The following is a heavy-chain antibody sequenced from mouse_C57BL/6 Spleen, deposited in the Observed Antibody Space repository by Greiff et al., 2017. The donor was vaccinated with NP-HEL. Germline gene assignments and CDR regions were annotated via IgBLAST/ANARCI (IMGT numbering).Heavy chain of an antibody. Sequence: VQLQQSGPELVKPGASVKISCKASGYAFSSSWMNWVKQRPGKGLEWIGRIYPGDGDTNYNGKFKGKATLTADKSSSTAYMQLSSLTSENSAVYFCARTDGYYVLYFDYWGQGTTLTVSS. V-gene: IGHV1-82*01. CDR2: IYPGDGDT. CDR3: ARTDGYYVLYFDY. D-gene: IGHD2-3*01. CDR1: GYAFSSSW. J-gene: IGHJ2*01.